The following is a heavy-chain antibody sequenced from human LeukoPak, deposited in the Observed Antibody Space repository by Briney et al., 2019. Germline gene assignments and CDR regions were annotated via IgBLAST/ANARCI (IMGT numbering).Heavy chain of an antibody. Sequence: SETLSLTCTVSGGSISSSSYYWGWIRQPPGKGLEWIGSIYLSGSTYYNPSLKSRVTISVDTSKNQFSLKLSSVTAADTAVYYCARVQAEYSSGWFDYWGQGSLVTVSS. V-gene: IGHV4-39*01. J-gene: IGHJ4*02. CDR1: GGSISSSSYY. CDR3: ARVQAEYSSGWFDY. CDR2: IYLSGST. D-gene: IGHD6-19*01.